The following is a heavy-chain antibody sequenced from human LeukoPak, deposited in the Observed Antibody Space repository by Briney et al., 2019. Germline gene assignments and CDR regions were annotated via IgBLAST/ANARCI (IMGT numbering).Heavy chain of an antibody. CDR1: GFTFSSYA. V-gene: IGHV3-23*01. CDR2: IRSSGGTS. J-gene: IGHJ2*01. CDR3: AKVWAHDGSGNPYWHFDL. Sequence: GGSLRLSCSASGFTFSSYAMSWVRQAPGKGLEWVSAIRSSGGTSYYADPVKGRFTISGDNSKNTLYLQMNSLRAEDTAVYYCAKVWAHDGSGNPYWHFDLWGRGTLVTVSS. D-gene: IGHD3-10*01.